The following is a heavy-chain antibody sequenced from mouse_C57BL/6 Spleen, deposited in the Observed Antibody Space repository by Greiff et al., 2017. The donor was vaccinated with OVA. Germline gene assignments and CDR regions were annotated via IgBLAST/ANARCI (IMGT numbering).Heavy chain of an antibody. CDR1: GYSFTGYY. Sequence: EVQLQQSGPELVKPGASVEISCKASGYSFTGYYMNWVKQSPEKSLEWIGEINPSTGGTTYNQKFKAKATLTVDKSSSTAYMQLKSLTSEDSAVYYCARCPYDYVRHYAMDYWGQGTSVTVSS. CDR3: ARCPYDYVRHYAMDY. D-gene: IGHD2-4*01. CDR2: INPSTGGT. J-gene: IGHJ4*01. V-gene: IGHV1-42*01.